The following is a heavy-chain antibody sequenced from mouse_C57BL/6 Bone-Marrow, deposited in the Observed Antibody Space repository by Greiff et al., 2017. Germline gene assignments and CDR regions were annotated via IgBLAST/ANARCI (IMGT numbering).Heavy chain of an antibody. D-gene: IGHD1-1*01. J-gene: IGHJ1*03. Sequence: EVKLMESGGGLGQSGRSLRLSCATSGFTFSDFYMEWVRQAPGKGLEWIAASRNKANDYTTEYSASVKGRFIVSRDTSQSILYLQMNALRAEDTAIYYCARDASSYWYFDVWCTGTTVTVSS. CDR2: SRNKANDYTT. CDR1: GFTFSDFY. CDR3: ARDASSYWYFDV. V-gene: IGHV7-1*01.